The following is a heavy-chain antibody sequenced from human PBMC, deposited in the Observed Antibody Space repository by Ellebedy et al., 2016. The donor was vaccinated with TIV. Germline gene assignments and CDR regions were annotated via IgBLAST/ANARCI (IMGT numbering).Heavy chain of an antibody. Sequence: SVKVSXKASGGTFSSYAISWVRQAPGQGLEWMGRIIPILGIANYAQKFQGRVTITADKSTSTAYMELSSLRSEDTAVYYCATGHNGEMRKQWLPQQPDAFDIWGQGTMVTVSS. D-gene: IGHD6-19*01. V-gene: IGHV1-69*04. CDR3: ATGHNGEMRKQWLPQQPDAFDI. CDR2: IIPILGIA. CDR1: GGTFSSYA. J-gene: IGHJ3*02.